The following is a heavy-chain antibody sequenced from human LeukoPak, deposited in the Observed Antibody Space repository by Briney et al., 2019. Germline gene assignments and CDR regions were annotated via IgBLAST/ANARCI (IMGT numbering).Heavy chain of an antibody. J-gene: IGHJ6*03. Sequence: SQTLSLTCAISGDSVSSNSAAWNWIRQSPSRGLEWLGRTYYRSKWYNDYAVSVKGRITINPDTSKNQFSLQLNSVTPEDTAVYYCARDQLRSQLNNPHYDFWSGRYYYYMDVWGKGTTVTVSS. CDR1: GDSVSSNSAA. CDR3: ARDQLRSQLNNPHYDFWSGRYYYYMDV. V-gene: IGHV6-1*01. CDR2: TYYRSKWYN. D-gene: IGHD3-3*01.